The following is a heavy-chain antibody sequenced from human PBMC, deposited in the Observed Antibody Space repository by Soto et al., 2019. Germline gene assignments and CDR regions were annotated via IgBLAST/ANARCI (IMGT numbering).Heavy chain of an antibody. J-gene: IGHJ4*02. V-gene: IGHV3-53*01. Sequence: PXGSLRLSRAASGFTVRNNYMSWVRQAPGKGLDGVSVIYIAGKTFYSDSVKGRFTLSRDNSKNTLYLQTSSLRAEDTAVYYCATSPGRNDWGQGTLVTVSS. CDR3: ATSPGRND. CDR2: IYIAGKT. CDR1: GFTVRNNY.